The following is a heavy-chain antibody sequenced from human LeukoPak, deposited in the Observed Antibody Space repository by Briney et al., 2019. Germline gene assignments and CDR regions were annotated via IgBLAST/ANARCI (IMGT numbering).Heavy chain of an antibody. D-gene: IGHD1-26*01. CDR1: GGSTSSGHYS. J-gene: IGHJ4*02. CDR2: IYQTGST. Sequence: SETLSLTCAVSGGSTSSGHYSWSWIRQAPGKGLEWIGYIYQTGSTYYNPSLKSRVTISVDRSKNQFSLRLSSVTAADTAVYYCATGLRWELGTIDYWGQGTLVTVSS. V-gene: IGHV4-30-2*01. CDR3: ATGLRWELGTIDY.